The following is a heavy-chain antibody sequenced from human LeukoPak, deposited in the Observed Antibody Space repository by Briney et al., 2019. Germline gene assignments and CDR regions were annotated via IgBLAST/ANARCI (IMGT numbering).Heavy chain of an antibody. CDR1: GFTFSDYY. D-gene: IGHD6-13*01. CDR3: ARGGYSSSWYLPFDY. V-gene: IGHV3-11*06. Sequence: GGSLRLSCAASGFTFSDYYMSWIRPAPGKGLEWVSYISSSSSYTNYADSVKGRFTISRDNAKNSLYLQMNSLRAEDTAVYYCARGGYSSSWYLPFDYWGQGTLVTVSS. J-gene: IGHJ4*02. CDR2: ISSSSSYT.